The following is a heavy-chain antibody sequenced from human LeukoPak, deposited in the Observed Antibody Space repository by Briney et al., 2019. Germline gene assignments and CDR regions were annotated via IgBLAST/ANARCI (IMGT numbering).Heavy chain of an antibody. CDR2: ISAYNGNT. V-gene: IGHV1-18*01. CDR1: GDTFTNYA. J-gene: IGHJ4*02. CDR3: ARGGDSSGWYVFDY. D-gene: IGHD6-19*01. Sequence: GSSVKVSCKVSGDTFTNYAVNWVRQAPGQGLEWMGWISAYNGNTNYAQKLQGRVTMTTDTSTSTAYMDLRSLRSDDTAVYYCARGGDSSGWYVFDYWGQGTLVTVSS.